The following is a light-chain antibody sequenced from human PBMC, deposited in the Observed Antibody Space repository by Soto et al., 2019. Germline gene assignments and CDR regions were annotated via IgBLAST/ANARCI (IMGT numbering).Light chain of an antibody. V-gene: IGKV3-11*01. J-gene: IGKJ4*01. CDR1: QSVFTS. CDR3: QQRNSWPLT. CDR2: DTS. Sequence: EIVLTQSPATLSLSPGERATLSCRASQSVFTSLAWFQQKPGQAPKLFISDTSNRATGIPARFSGSGSGTDFTLTISSLEPEDFAVYYCQQRNSWPLTFGGGTKVDIK.